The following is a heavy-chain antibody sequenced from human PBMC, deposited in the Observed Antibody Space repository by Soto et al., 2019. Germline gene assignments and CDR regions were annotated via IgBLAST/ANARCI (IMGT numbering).Heavy chain of an antibody. V-gene: IGHV4-31*03. CDR3: AGYSGSPRGFDP. CDR2: IYYSGST. J-gene: IGHJ5*02. Sequence: SATQSLTGPVSGVSISSGRYYLSWIRPHPGKGLEWSGYIYYSGSTYYNPSLKSRVTISVDTSKNQCSLKLSSVTAADTAVYYCAGYSGSPRGFDPWGQGTLVTGSS. CDR1: GVSISSGRYY. D-gene: IGHD1-26*01.